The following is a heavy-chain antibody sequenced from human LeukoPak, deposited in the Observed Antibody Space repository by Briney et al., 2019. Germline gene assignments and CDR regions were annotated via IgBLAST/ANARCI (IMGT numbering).Heavy chain of an antibody. CDR2: ISYDGNNK. D-gene: IGHD1-1*01. CDR3: ARGTGTRVAPYYFDH. J-gene: IGHJ4*02. CDR1: GFTFSSFA. V-gene: IGHV3-30-3*01. Sequence: AGGSLRLSCAASGFTFSSFAMHWVRQAPGKGLEWVAVISYDGNNKHYADSVKGRLTISRDNPKNTLYLQVNSLRTEDMAMYYCARGTGTRVAPYYFDHWGQGTLVTVSS.